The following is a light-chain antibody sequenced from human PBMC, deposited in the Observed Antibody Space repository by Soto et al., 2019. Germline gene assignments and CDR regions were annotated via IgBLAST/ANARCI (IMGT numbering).Light chain of an antibody. CDR1: QSLPYSDGNTF. J-gene: IGKJ3*01. V-gene: IGKV2-30*01. Sequence: AVLTEPPLALPVTLGQLAPTSCRSNQSLPYSDGNTFLSGSQGRPGQSPGPLIYKVSHRDSGVPDRFSGSGSGTDFTLKITRVDAEDVGVYYCMQGTHWPPIFGPGTKVDIK. CDR3: MQGTHWPPI. CDR2: KVS.